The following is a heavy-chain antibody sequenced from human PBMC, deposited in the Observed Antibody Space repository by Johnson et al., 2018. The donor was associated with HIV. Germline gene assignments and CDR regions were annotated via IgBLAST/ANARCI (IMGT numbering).Heavy chain of an antibody. J-gene: IGHJ3*02. Sequence: VQLVESGGGLVQPGGSLRLSCAASGFTFSSYAMHWVRQAPGKGLEYVSAISSNGGSTYYANSVKGRFTISRDNSKNTLYLQMGSLRAEDTAVYYCARGIAAAAMTLHAFDIWGQGAVVTVPS. D-gene: IGHD6-13*01. CDR2: ISSNGGST. CDR1: GFTFSSYA. CDR3: ARGIAAAAMTLHAFDI. V-gene: IGHV3-64*01.